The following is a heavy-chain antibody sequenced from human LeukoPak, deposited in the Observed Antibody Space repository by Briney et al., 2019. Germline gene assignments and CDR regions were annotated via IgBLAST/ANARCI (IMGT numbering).Heavy chain of an antibody. CDR1: GFTFTTYA. CDR3: AVPRIGNYYGMDV. CDR2: TSSSSSTI. V-gene: IGHV3-48*04. J-gene: IGHJ6*02. D-gene: IGHD3-10*01. Sequence: GGSLRLSCAASGFTFTTYAMSWVRQAPGKGLEWVSYTSSSSSTIYYADSVKSRFTISRDNAKNPLYLQMNSLRAEDTAVYYCAVPRIGNYYGMDVWGQGTTVTVSS.